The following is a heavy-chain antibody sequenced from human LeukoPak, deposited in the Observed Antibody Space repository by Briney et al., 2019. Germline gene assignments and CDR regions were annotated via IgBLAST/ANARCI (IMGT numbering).Heavy chain of an antibody. D-gene: IGHD4-17*01. V-gene: IGHV4-39*07. J-gene: IGHJ4*02. Sequence: SSETLSLTCSVSGGSISSSGHYWGWIRQSPEKGLDWIGSIYSNGNTYYNTSVKSRVTISVDTSKNQFSLKLTSVTAAETAVYYCARSATVTTGYFDYWGQGALVTVSS. CDR1: GGSISSSGHY. CDR3: ARSATVTTGYFDY. CDR2: IYSNGNT.